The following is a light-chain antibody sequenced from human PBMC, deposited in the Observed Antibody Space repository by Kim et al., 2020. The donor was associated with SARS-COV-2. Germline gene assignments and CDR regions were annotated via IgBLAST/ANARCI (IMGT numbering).Light chain of an antibody. Sequence: EIVLTQSPGTLSLSPGERATLSCRASQTVSSSYLAWYQQKPGQAPRLLISGASSRATGIPDRFSGSGSGTDFTLTISRLEPEDFAVYFCQQYGSSPGTFGQGTKLEIK. J-gene: IGKJ2*01. CDR2: GAS. CDR3: QQYGSSPGT. CDR1: QTVSSSY. V-gene: IGKV3-20*01.